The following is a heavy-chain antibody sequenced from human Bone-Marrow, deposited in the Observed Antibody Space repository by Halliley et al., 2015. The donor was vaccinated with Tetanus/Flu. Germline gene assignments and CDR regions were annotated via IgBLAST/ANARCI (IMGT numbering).Heavy chain of an antibody. CDR2: MNPKTGNT. J-gene: IGHJ5*02. CDR3: ARARGWTYLSDP. CDR1: GYTFTTYD. Sequence: QLVQPGAEVKKPGASVKVSCKASGYTFTTYDINWVRQATGHGLEWMGWMNPKTGNTGFAQRFKGRVTMTRNTSISTAYMELSSLTYGDTAIYYCARARGWTYLSDPWGQGTLVTVSS. D-gene: IGHD1-26*01. V-gene: IGHV1-8*01.